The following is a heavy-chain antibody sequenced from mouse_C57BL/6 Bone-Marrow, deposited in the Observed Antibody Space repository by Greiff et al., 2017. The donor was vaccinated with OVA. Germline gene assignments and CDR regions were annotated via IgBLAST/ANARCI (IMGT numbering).Heavy chain of an antibody. CDR3: ARHYYGSSYY. V-gene: IGHV5-6*01. J-gene: IGHJ2*01. CDR1: GFTFSSYG. Sequence: EVNVVESGGDLVKPGGSLKLSCAASGFTFSSYGMSWVRQTPDKRLEWVATISSGGSYTYSPDSVKGRFTISRDNAKNTLYLQMSSLKSEDTAMYYCARHYYGSSYYWGQGTTLTVSS. CDR2: ISSGGSYT. D-gene: IGHD1-1*01.